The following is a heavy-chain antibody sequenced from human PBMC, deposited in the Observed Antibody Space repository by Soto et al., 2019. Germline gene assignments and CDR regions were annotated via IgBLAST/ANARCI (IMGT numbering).Heavy chain of an antibody. CDR3: ARGPNYYNSARGWFDP. D-gene: IGHD3-10*01. CDR1: GDSISSNGYY. V-gene: IGHV4-31*03. J-gene: IGHJ5*02. CDR2: IYYSGST. Sequence: SETLSLTCTVSGDSISSNGYYWSWIRQHPGKGLEWIGYIYYSGSTYYNPSLKSRVTISLDTSKNQFSLKLSSVTAADTAVYYCARGPNYYNSARGWFDPWGQGTLVTVSS.